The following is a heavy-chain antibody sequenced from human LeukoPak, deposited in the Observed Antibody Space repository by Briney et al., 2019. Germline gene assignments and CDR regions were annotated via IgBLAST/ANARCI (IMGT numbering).Heavy chain of an antibody. Sequence: PXGSLILSCAASGFTFSSYAMSWVRQAPGKGLGWVSAISGSGGSTYYADSVKGRFTISRDNSKNTLYLQMNSLRAEDTAVYYCAKDMRFDWTPYYFDYWGQGTLVTVSS. D-gene: IGHD3-9*01. CDR1: GFTFSSYA. V-gene: IGHV3-23*01. CDR3: AKDMRFDWTPYYFDY. J-gene: IGHJ4*02. CDR2: ISGSGGST.